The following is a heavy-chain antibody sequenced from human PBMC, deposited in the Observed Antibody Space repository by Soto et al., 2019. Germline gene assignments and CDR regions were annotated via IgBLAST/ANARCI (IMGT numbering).Heavy chain of an antibody. Sequence: QVQLVQSGAEVKKPGASVRVSCKASGYTFTSYGISLVRQAPGQGLEWMGWISAYNGNTNYAQKLQGRVTMTTDTSTSTAYMELRSLRSDDTAVYYCARDLYITMVRGVIIDGWFDPWGQGTLVTVSS. CDR2: ISAYNGNT. V-gene: IGHV1-18*04. J-gene: IGHJ5*02. CDR3: ARDLYITMVRGVIIDGWFDP. D-gene: IGHD3-10*01. CDR1: GYTFTSYG.